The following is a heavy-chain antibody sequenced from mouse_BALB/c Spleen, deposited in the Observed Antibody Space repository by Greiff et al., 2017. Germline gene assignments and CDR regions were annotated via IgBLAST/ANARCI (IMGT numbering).Heavy chain of an antibody. Sequence: EVKLVESGGGLVKPGGSLKLSCAASGFTFSSYAMSWVRQTPEKRLEWVASISSGGSTYYPDSVKGRFTISRDNARNILYLQMSSLRSEDTAMYYCARRGRNYYAMDYWGQGTSVTVSS. V-gene: IGHV5-6-5*01. J-gene: IGHJ4*01. CDR1: GFTFSSYA. CDR2: ISSGGST. D-gene: IGHD3-3*01. CDR3: ARRGRNYYAMDY.